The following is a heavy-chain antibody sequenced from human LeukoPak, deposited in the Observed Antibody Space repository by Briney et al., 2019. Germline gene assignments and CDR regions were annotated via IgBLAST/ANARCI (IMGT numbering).Heavy chain of an antibody. D-gene: IGHD1-7*01. Sequence: GRSLRLSCAASGFTFSSYEMNWVRQAPGKGLEWVSYISGSGSTTYYADSVKGRFTISRDNAKNSLYLQMDSLRAEDTAVYYCARGDWNYDYWGQGTLVTVSS. CDR2: ISGSGSTT. CDR3: ARGDWNYDY. V-gene: IGHV3-48*03. J-gene: IGHJ4*02. CDR1: GFTFSSYE.